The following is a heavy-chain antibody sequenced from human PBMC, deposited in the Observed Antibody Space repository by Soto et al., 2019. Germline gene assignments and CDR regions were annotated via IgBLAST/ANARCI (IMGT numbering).Heavy chain of an antibody. V-gene: IGHV3-23*01. J-gene: IGHJ4*02. Sequence: GGSLRLSCAASGFTFNNYAMNWVRQAPGKGLEWVATISNTGGSTYYADSVKGRFTISRDNSKNTLYLQVNSLRVEDTAVYYCAKDRLAGNFDYWGQGTQVTVSS. CDR1: GFTFNNYA. CDR3: AKDRLAGNFDY. CDR2: ISNTGGST.